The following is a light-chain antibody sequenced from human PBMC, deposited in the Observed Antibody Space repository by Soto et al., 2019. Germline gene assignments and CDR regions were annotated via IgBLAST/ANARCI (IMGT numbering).Light chain of an antibody. V-gene: IGKV3-15*01. CDR1: QSVSIN. CDR2: GAS. CDR3: QQYNNWPRT. J-gene: IGKJ3*01. Sequence: EIVMTQSPATLSVSPGERATLSCRASQSVSINLAWYQQKPGQAPRLLIYGASTRATGIPARFSGSGSGTDFTLTISSLQSEDFAVYYCQQYNNWPRTFGPGTKVDIK.